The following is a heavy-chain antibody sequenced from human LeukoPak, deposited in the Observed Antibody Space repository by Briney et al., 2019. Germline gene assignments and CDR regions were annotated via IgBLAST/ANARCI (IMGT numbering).Heavy chain of an antibody. D-gene: IGHD6-19*01. CDR3: ARGGGIAVAGKLDY. CDR2: IYYSGST. J-gene: IGHJ4*02. V-gene: IGHV4-59*01. Sequence: SETPSLTCTVSGGSISTYYWSWVRQPPRKGLEWIGYIYYSGSTNHNPSLNSRVTMSVDTSKNQFSLKLSSVSAADTAVYYCARGGGIAVAGKLDYWGQGTVVTVSS. CDR1: GGSISTYY.